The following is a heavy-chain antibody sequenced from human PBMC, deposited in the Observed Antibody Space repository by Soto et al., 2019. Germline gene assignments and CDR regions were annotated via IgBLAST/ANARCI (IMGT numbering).Heavy chain of an antibody. CDR3: ASSYCGGDCYSVYYYYGMDV. D-gene: IGHD2-21*02. V-gene: IGHV1-18*01. Sequence: QVQLVQSGAAVKKPGASVKVSCKASGYTFTSYGISWVRQAPGQGLDWMGWISAYNGNTNYAHKLQGRVTMTTDTSTSTAYMELRSLRSDDTAVYYCASSYCGGDCYSVYYYYGMDVWGQGTTVTVSS. CDR1: GYTFTSYG. J-gene: IGHJ6*02. CDR2: ISAYNGNT.